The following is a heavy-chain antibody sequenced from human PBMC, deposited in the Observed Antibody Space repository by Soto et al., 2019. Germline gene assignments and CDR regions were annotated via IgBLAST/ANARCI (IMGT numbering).Heavy chain of an antibody. V-gene: IGHV5-10-1*04. CDR2: IDPTDSFT. J-gene: IGHJ3*01. Sequence: GESLKISCKASGYKFTTFWLNWVRHTPGKGLEGLGRIDPTDSFTNYTPPFEGQVTISVNRSISTSYLQWNSLHASDTAIHYCERAASGGSTDSFDFRGQGITVTVSS. D-gene: IGHD2-15*01. CDR3: ERAASGGSTDSFDF. CDR1: GYKFTTFW.